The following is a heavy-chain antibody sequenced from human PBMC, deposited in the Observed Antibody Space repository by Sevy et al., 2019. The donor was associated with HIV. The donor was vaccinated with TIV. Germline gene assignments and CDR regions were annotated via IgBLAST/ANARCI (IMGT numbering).Heavy chain of an antibody. CDR3: ARAQQVTMLVVIGGLYFDL. D-gene: IGHD3-3*01. CDR2: VKQDMSEK. V-gene: IGHV3-7*01. J-gene: IGHJ4*02. Sequence: GGSLRLSCAASGFTFSSNWMTWDRQAPGKGLEWVANVKQDMSEKYYADSVKGRFTISRDNAKNSLFLQMNSLRAEDTAVYYCARAQQVTMLVVIGGLYFDLWGQGTLVTVSS. CDR1: GFTFSSNW.